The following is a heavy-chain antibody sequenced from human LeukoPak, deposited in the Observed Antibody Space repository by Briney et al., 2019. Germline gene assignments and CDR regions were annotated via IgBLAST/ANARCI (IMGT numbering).Heavy chain of an antibody. J-gene: IGHJ6*03. CDR2: ISRSGTAI. CDR3: ARVDLYYYYMDV. V-gene: IGHV3-48*01. Sequence: PGGSLRLSCAASGISVSANRMNWVRQAPGKGLEWVSFISRSGTAIYYADSVKGRFTISRDNAKNSLYLHMDSLRAEDTAVYYCARVDLYYYYMDVWGKGTTVTVSS. CDR1: GISVSANR. D-gene: IGHD3/OR15-3a*01.